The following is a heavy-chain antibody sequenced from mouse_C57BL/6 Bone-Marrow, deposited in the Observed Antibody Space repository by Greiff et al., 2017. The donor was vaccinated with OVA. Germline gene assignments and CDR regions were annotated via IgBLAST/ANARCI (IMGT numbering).Heavy chain of an antibody. V-gene: IGHV5-15*04. CDR1: GFTFSDYG. J-gene: IGHJ1*03. D-gene: IGHD4-1*01. CDR2: ISNLAYSI. CDR3: ARRWDDWYFDV. Sequence: DVMLVESGGGLVQPGGSLTLSCAASGFTFSDYGMAWVRQAPRKGPEWVAFISNLAYSIYYADTVTGRFTISRENAKNTLYLEMSSLRSEDTAMYYCARRWDDWYFDVWGTGTTVTVSS.